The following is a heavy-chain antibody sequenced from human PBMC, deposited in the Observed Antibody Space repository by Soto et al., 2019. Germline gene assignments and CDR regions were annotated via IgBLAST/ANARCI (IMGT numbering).Heavy chain of an antibody. CDR2: IRSKANSYAT. J-gene: IGHJ4*02. CDR1: GLTLSGSA. Sequence: GGSLRLSCEASGLTLSGSAMHWVRQASGKGLEWVGRIRSKANSYATAYAASLKGRFTISRDDSKNTAYLQMNSLKTEDTAVYYCTRSDGGSFDYWGQGTLVTVSS. D-gene: IGHD4-17*01. CDR3: TRSDGGSFDY. V-gene: IGHV3-73*01.